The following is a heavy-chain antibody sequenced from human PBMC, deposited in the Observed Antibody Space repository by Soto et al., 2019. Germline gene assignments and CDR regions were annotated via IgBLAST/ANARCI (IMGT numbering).Heavy chain of an antibody. CDR2: ISWNSGSI. Sequence: GGSLRLSCAASGFTFDDYAMHWVRQAPGKGLEWVSGISWNSGSIGYADSVKGRFTISRDNAKNSLYLQMNSLRAEDTALYYCAKGQKNAGHYDYIWGSYPQRKDYDAFDIWGQGTMVTVSS. CDR1: GFTFDDYA. J-gene: IGHJ3*02. V-gene: IGHV3-9*01. CDR3: AKGQKNAGHYDYIWGSYPQRKDYDAFDI. D-gene: IGHD3-16*02.